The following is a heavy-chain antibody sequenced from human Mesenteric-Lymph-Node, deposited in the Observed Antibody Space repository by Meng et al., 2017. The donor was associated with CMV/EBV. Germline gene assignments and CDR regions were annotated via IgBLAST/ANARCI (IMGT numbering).Heavy chain of an antibody. CDR2: IYSGGST. CDR1: GFTFSYYY. Sequence: GESLKISCAASGFTFSYYYMTWVRQAPGKGLEWVSVIYSGGSTYYADSVKGRFIISRDDSRNTLYLQMNSLRDEDTAVYYCARVVYSSGTGSRYFDYWGQGTLVTVSS. CDR3: ARVVYSSGTGSRYFDY. D-gene: IGHD6-19*01. J-gene: IGHJ4*02. V-gene: IGHV3-53*01.